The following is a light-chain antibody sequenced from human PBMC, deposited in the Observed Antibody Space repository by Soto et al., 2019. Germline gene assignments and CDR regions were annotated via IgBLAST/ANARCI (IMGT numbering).Light chain of an antibody. J-gene: IGKJ2*01. CDR3: QQYGSSLYT. CDR2: GAS. V-gene: IGKV3-15*01. Sequence: EILMTQSPATLSVSPGARATLSCRANEDIGSNLAWYQQKAGQPPRLLIYGASTRATGIPARFSGSGSGADFTLTINRLEPEDFAVYYCQQYGSSLYTFGQGTKVDIK. CDR1: EDIGSN.